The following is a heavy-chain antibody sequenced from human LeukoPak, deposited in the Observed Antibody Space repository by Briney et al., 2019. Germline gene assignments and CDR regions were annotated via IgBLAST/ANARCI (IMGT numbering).Heavy chain of an antibody. D-gene: IGHD3-22*01. CDR2: IYHSGST. Sequence: SETLSLTCAVSGYSISSYNYWVWIRQPPGQGLEWTGGIYHSGSTYYNPSLKSRVTISVDTSKNQFSLKVSSVTAADTAVYYSARAPRDSSSSNYMRRFDYWGQGTLVTVSS. J-gene: IGHJ4*02. CDR3: ARAPRDSSSSNYMRRFDY. V-gene: IGHV4-38-2*01. CDR1: GYSISSYNY.